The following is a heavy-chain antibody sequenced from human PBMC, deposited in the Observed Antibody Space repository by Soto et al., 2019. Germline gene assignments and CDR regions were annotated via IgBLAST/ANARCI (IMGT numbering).Heavy chain of an antibody. J-gene: IGHJ6*02. CDR1: GFTFRSYS. CDR3: AREGWPLLQTGMDV. V-gene: IGHV3-48*02. Sequence: GGSLNLSCAASGFTFRSYSMNWVRQAPGKGLEWVSYISSSNRTINYADSVKGRFIISRDNAKNSLYLQMHSLRDEDTAVYYCAREGWPLLQTGMDVWGQGTTVTVAS. D-gene: IGHD2-15*01. CDR2: ISSSNRTI.